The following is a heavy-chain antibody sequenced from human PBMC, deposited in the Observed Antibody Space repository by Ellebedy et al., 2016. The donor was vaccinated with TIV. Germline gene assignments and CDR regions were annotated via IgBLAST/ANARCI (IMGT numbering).Heavy chain of an antibody. CDR3: ARTSGTFYFDS. Sequence: SETLSLXXTVSCGSIDRGGFYWTWIRQHPGRSLEWLGYIYYTGSALYNPSLKSRLSISIDTSKNHFSLKLSSVTAADTALYYCARTSGTFYFDSWGQGTLVAVSS. CDR2: IYYTGSA. CDR1: CGSIDRGGFY. J-gene: IGHJ4*02. V-gene: IGHV4-31*03. D-gene: IGHD1-26*01.